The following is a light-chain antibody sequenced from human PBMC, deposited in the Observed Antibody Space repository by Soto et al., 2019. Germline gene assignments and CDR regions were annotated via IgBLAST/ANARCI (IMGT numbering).Light chain of an antibody. V-gene: IGKV3-20*01. CDR3: QHYGSSPYT. Sequence: EIVLTQSPGTLSLSPGERATLSCRASQSVSSNYLAWYQQKPGQAPSLLIYEVSSRPTGIPDRFSGSGSGTDCTLSINRLEPEDFAVYFCQHYGSSPYTFGQGTKLEIK. CDR1: QSVSSNY. J-gene: IGKJ2*01. CDR2: EVS.